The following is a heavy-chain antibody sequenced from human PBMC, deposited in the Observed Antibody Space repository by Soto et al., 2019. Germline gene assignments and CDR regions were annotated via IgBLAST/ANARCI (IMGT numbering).Heavy chain of an antibody. V-gene: IGHV3-23*01. D-gene: IGHD3-16*01. CDR1: GFTFSDSA. CDR3: AKMGRGAYKTIDS. J-gene: IGHJ4*02. CDR2: ISASGYST. Sequence: PGGSLRLSCAASGFTFSDSAMGWVRQAPGKGLEWVSSISASGYSTYYADSVKGRFTISRDTSKNTLYLQTNSLRAEDTAMYYCAKMGRGAYKTIDSWGQGSLVTVSS.